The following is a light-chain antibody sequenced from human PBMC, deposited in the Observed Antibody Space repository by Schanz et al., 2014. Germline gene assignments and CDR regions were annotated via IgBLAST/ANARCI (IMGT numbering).Light chain of an antibody. Sequence: EIVLTQSPGTLSLSPGERATLSCRASQSVSSGYLAWYQQKPGQAPRLLIYGASRRAAGIPDRFSGSGSGTEFTLTISSLQSEDFAVYYCQQYNDWPRTFGQGTKVDIK. V-gene: IGKV3-20*01. CDR3: QQYNDWPRT. J-gene: IGKJ1*01. CDR1: QSVSSGY. CDR2: GAS.